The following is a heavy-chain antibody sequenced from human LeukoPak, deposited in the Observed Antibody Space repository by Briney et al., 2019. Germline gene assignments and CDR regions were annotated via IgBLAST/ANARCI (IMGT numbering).Heavy chain of an antibody. Sequence: PAASVRVSCTASGYTFTSYDINWVRQAPGQGLEWMGWMNPNSGNTGYAQKFQGRVTMTRNTSISTAYMELSSLRTEDTAVYYCARDSLRFLEWLSAGYYYYGMDVWGQGTTVTVSS. V-gene: IGHV1-8*01. CDR2: MNPNSGNT. D-gene: IGHD3-3*01. J-gene: IGHJ6*02. CDR1: GYTFTSYD. CDR3: ARDSLRFLEWLSAGYYYYGMDV.